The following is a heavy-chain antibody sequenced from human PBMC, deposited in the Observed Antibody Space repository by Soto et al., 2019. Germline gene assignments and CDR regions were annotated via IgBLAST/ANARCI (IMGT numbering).Heavy chain of an antibody. Sequence: HPGGSLRLSCAASGFTFSSYAMSWVRQAPGKGLEWVSAISGSGGSTYYADSVKGRFTISRDNSKNTLYLQMNSLRAEDTAVYYCAKLSLRYFDWKVFWFDPWGQGTLVTVSS. CDR2: ISGSGGST. D-gene: IGHD3-9*01. V-gene: IGHV3-23*01. J-gene: IGHJ5*02. CDR3: AKLSLRYFDWKVFWFDP. CDR1: GFTFSSYA.